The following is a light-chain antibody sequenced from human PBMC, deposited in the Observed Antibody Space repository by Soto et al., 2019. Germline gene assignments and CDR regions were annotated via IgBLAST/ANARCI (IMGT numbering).Light chain of an antibody. J-gene: IGKJ3*01. CDR1: QSVSSN. CDR2: GAS. Sequence: EIVMTQSPATLSVSPGERATLSCRASQSVSSNLAWYQQKPGQAPRLLIYGASTRATGIPARFSGSGSGTGFTLPITSLQSEVFAFSYCQQYNNRPRESFTFGPGTKVDIK. CDR3: QQYNNRPRESFT. V-gene: IGKV3-15*01.